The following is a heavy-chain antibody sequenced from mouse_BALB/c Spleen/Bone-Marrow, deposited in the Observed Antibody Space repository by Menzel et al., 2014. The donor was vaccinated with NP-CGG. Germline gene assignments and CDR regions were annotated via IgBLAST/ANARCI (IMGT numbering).Heavy chain of an antibody. CDR1: GYAFTNYL. D-gene: IGHD2-1*01. Sequence: QVQLKESGAELVRPGTSVKVSCKASGYAFTNYLIEWVKQRPGQGLEWIGVINPGSGGTNYNEKFKGKATLTAGKSSSTAYMQLSSLTSDDSAVYFCARIYYGNYYWGQGTTLTVSS. J-gene: IGHJ2*01. V-gene: IGHV1-54*01. CDR2: INPGSGGT. CDR3: ARIYYGNYY.